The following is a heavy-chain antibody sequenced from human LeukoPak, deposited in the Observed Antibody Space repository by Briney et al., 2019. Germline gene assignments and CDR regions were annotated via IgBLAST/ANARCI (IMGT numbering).Heavy chain of an antibody. Sequence: GASVKVSCKSSGYTFISYAMHWVRQAPGQRLEWMGWMNAGNGNTKYSQKFQGRVTITRDTSASTAYMELSSLKSEDMAVYYCAREGSMVRGVGIFGSDYWGQGTLVTVSS. CDR3: AREGSMVRGVGIFGSDY. D-gene: IGHD3-10*01. J-gene: IGHJ4*02. CDR1: GYTFISYA. V-gene: IGHV1-3*03. CDR2: MNAGNGNT.